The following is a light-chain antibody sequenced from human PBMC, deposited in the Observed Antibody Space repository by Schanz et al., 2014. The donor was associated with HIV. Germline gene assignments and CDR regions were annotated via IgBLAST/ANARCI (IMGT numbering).Light chain of an antibody. CDR1: SSNIGNNY. CDR3: GTWDSSLSAYV. V-gene: IGLV1-51*01. Sequence: QSVLTQPPSVSAAPGQMVTISCSGSSSNIGNNYVSWYQQLPGAAPKLLMYDSSKRPSGIPDRFFGSKSGTSATLGIIGLQTGDEADYYCGTWDSSLSAYVFGTGTKLTVL. CDR2: DSS. J-gene: IGLJ1*01.